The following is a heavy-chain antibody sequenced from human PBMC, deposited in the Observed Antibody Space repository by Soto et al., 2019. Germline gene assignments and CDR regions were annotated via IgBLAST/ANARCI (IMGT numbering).Heavy chain of an antibody. V-gene: IGHV4-30-4*01. J-gene: IGHJ5*02. CDR3: ARVPGP. Sequence: SETLSLTCSVSGGSISSGDYYWNWIRQPPGKGLEWIGHIYYSGSTYYNSSLKSRVTISLDTSKNQFSLKLSSVTAADTAVYYCARVPGPWGQGTLVTVSS. CDR1: GGSISSGDYY. CDR2: IYYSGST.